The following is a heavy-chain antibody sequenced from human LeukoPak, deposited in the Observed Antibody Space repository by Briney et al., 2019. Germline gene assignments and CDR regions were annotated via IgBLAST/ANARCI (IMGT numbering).Heavy chain of an antibody. V-gene: IGHV4-59*08. CDR1: GGSISSYY. J-gene: IGHJ5*02. CDR3: ARRGGGNWFDP. Sequence: SETLSLTCTVSGGSISSYYRSWIRQPPGKGLEWIGYIYYSGSTNYNPSLKSRVTISVDTFKNQFSLKLSSVTAADTAVYYCARRGGGNWFDPWGRGTLVTVSS. D-gene: IGHD3-16*01. CDR2: IYYSGST.